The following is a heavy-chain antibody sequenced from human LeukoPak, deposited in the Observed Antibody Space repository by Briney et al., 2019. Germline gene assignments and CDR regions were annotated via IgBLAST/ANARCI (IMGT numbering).Heavy chain of an antibody. CDR2: IHYSGST. D-gene: IGHD6-13*01. CDR3: ARREGYSSSPLDY. CDR1: GFTFSSYA. J-gene: IGHJ4*02. Sequence: GSLRLSCAASGFTFSSYAMTWVRQPPGKGLEWIGYIHYSGSTHYNPSLKSRVTISVDTSKNWFSLKLSSVTAADTAVYYCARREGYSSSPLDYWGQGTLVTVSS. V-gene: IGHV4-59*08.